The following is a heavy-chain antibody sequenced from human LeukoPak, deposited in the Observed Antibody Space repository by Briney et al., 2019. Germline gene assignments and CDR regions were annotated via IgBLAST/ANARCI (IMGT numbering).Heavy chain of an antibody. D-gene: IGHD6-19*01. CDR3: AHRRGSSGWYLSFDY. J-gene: IGHJ4*02. CDR1: GFSLSTSGVG. V-gene: IGHV2-5*01. Sequence: SGPTLVKPTQTLTLTCTFSGFSLSTSGVGVGWIRQPPGKALEWLALIYWNDDKRYSPSLKSRLTITKDTSKNQEVLTMTNMDPVDTATYYCAHRRGSSGWYLSFDYWGQGTLDTVSS. CDR2: IYWNDDK.